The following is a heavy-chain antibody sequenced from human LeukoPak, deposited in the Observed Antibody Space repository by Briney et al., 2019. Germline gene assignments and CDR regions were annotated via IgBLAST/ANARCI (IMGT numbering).Heavy chain of an antibody. CDR2: INTDGSST. Sequence: GGSLRLSCAASGFMFSNYWMHWVRQAPGKGLVWVSRINTDGSSTNYADSVTGRFTISRDNAENTLYLQMNSLGAEDTAIYYCVKDMAGNYDYWGQGTLVTVSS. V-gene: IGHV3-74*01. CDR1: GFMFSNYW. D-gene: IGHD4-11*01. J-gene: IGHJ4*02. CDR3: VKDMAGNYDY.